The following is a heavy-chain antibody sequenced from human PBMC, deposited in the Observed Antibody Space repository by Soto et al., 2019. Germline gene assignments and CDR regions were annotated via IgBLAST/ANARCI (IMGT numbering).Heavy chain of an antibody. V-gene: IGHV2-5*02. CDR3: AHRFLRTGFGLSTTPAIYFAF. CDR1: GFSLTTSGVG. D-gene: IGHD3-9*01. Sequence: QITLNESGPTVVRPTETLTLTCRFSGFSLTTSGVGVGWIRQSPGKAPEWLALIYWDDDKRYSASLKSRLTTPKDTSKKQVVLTVADLYPTHAATYVCAHRFLRTGFGLSTTPAIYFAFWGQGTPVAVSS. J-gene: IGHJ4*02. CDR2: IYWDDDK.